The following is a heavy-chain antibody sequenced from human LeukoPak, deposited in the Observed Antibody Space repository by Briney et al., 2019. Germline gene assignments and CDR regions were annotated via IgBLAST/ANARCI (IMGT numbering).Heavy chain of an antibody. CDR1: GYTLSNYD. D-gene: IGHD3-22*01. Sequence: GASVKVSCKASGYTLSNYDISWVRQATGQGLEWMGWMNPNSGNTGYAQKFQGRVTITRNTSISTAYMELSSLRSEDTAVYYCARYYYDSSGYLPYYYYYYMDVWGKGTTVTVSS. J-gene: IGHJ6*03. CDR2: MNPNSGNT. V-gene: IGHV1-8*03. CDR3: ARYYYDSSGYLPYYYYYYMDV.